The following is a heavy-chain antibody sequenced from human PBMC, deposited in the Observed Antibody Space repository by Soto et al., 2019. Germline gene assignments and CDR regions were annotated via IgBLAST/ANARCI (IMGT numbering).Heavy chain of an antibody. V-gene: IGHV3-15*07. CDR1: GFTISYAW. J-gene: IGHJ6*02. Sequence: EVQLVESGGGLVKPGGSLTLSCAASGFTISYAWMNWVRQVPGKGLEWVGRIKTNSEGGTTDYAAPVQGRFTLSRDDSRNTLSLYMNSLKTDDTAVYYCTTGSVEGVWGQGATVTVSS. CDR2: IKTNSEGGTT. D-gene: IGHD2-15*01. CDR3: TTGSVEGV.